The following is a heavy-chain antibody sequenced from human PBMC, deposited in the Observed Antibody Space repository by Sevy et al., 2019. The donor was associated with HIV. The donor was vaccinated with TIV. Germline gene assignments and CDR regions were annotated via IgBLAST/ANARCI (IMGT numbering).Heavy chain of an antibody. CDR2: IRYDGTTK. CDR1: TFDFSSSG. V-gene: IGHV3-30*02. Sequence: GGSLRLSCAASTFDFSSSGMNWVRQAPGKGLEWVTFIRYDGTTKYYRDSVKGRFTISRDSSKNTVYLQMNSLRPEDTATYYCARLGSTTVTTSDAFDIWGQGTTVTVSS. CDR3: ARLGSTTVTTSDAFDI. D-gene: IGHD4-17*01. J-gene: IGHJ3*02.